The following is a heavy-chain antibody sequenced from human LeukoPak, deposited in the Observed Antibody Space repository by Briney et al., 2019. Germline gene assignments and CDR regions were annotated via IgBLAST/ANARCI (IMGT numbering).Heavy chain of an antibody. D-gene: IGHD1-26*01. CDR3: AAQLEGAATYYYYYGMDV. J-gene: IGHJ6*02. V-gene: IGHV3-9*01. CDR1: GFTFDDYA. Sequence: GGSLRLSCAASGFTFDDYAMHWVRQAPGKGLEWVSGISWNSGSIGYADSVKGRFTISRDNAKNSLYLQMNSLRAEDTALYYCAAQLEGAATYYYYYGMDVWGQGTTVTVSS. CDR2: ISWNSGSI.